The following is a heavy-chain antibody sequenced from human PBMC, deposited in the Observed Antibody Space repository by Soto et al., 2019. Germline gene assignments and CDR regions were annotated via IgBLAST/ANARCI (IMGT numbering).Heavy chain of an antibody. CDR2: INHSGST. V-gene: IGHV4-34*01. Sequence: SETLSLTCAVYGGSFRGYYWSWIRQPPGKGLEWIGEINHSGSTNYNPSLKSRVTISVDTSKNQFSLKLSSVTAADTAVYYCARGIFDTISGVVAIDFWGQGTLVTVSS. CDR1: GGSFRGYY. CDR3: ARGIFDTISGVVAIDF. D-gene: IGHD3-3*01. J-gene: IGHJ4*02.